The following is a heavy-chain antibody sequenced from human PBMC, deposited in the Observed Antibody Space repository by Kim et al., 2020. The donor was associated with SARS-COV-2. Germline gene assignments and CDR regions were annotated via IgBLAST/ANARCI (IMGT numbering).Heavy chain of an antibody. V-gene: IGHV4-30-4*01. CDR3: ARELGITMVRGVIQRWFDP. CDR1: GGSISSGDYY. Sequence: SETLSLTCTVSGGSISSGDYYWSWIRQPPGKGLEWIGYIYYSGSTYYNPSLKSRVTISVDTSKNQFSLKLSSVTAADTAVYYCARELGITMVRGVIQRWFDPWGQGTLVTVSS. J-gene: IGHJ5*02. D-gene: IGHD3-10*01. CDR2: IYYSGST.